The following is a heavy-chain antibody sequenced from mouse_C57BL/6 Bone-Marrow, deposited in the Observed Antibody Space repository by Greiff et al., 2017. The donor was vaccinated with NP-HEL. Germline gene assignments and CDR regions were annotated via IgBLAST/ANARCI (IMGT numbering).Heavy chain of an antibody. D-gene: IGHD1-1*01. J-gene: IGHJ4*01. V-gene: IGHV1-39*01. Sequence: EVQLQQSGPELVKPGASVKISCKASGYSFTDYNMNWVKQSNGKSLEWIGVINPNYGTTSYNQKFKGKATLTVDQSSSTAYMQLNSLTSEDSAVYYCAPITTVVAHYAMDYWGQGTSVTVSS. CDR3: APITTVVAHYAMDY. CDR1: GYSFTDYN. CDR2: INPNYGTT.